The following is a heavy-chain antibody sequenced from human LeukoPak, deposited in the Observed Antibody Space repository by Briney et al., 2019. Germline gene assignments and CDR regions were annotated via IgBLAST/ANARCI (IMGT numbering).Heavy chain of an antibody. CDR2: ISSNGGST. D-gene: IGHD2-2*01. V-gene: IGHV3-64*01. Sequence: PGGSLRLSCAASGFTFSDYAMHWVRQAPGKGLECVSAISSNGGSTYYAHSVKGRFTISRDNSKNTLTHQIGSLRSRDMAVYYGARDRWGCTSTSCYDFGYWGQGTLVTVSS. CDR3: ARDRWGCTSTSCYDFGY. J-gene: IGHJ4*02. CDR1: GFTFSDYA.